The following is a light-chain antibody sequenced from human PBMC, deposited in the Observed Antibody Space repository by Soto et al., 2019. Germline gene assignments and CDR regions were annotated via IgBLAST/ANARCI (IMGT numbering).Light chain of an antibody. V-gene: IGKV3-20*01. CDR3: QQYGSSIQT. CDR2: GAS. Sequence: EIVLTQFPGTLSLSPGERATLSCRASQSVGSNYLAWYQQRPGQPPNLLIFGASHRAPDIPDRFSGSGSGTDFTLTISRLEPEDFAVYYCQQYGSSIQTFGQGTKVDIX. CDR1: QSVGSNY. J-gene: IGKJ1*01.